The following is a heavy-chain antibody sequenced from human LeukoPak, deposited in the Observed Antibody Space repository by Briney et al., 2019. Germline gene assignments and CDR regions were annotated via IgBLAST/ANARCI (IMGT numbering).Heavy chain of an antibody. D-gene: IGHD2-2*01. Sequence: PGGSLRLSCAASGFTVSNNYMSGVRQAPGKGLEWVSVIYSGGSTYYADSVKGRFTISRDNSKNTLYLQMNSLTAEDTAVYYCARVGVVPAAIPDGFDIWGQGTMVTVSS. V-gene: IGHV3-53*01. CDR1: GFTVSNNY. CDR2: IYSGGST. CDR3: ARVGVVPAAIPDGFDI. J-gene: IGHJ3*02.